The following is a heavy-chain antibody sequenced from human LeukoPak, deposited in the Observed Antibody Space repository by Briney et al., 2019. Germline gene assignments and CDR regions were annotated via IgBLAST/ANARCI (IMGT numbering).Heavy chain of an antibody. CDR2: IGTAGDT. Sequence: PGGSLRLSCAASGFTFSSYDMHWVRQATGKGLEWVSAIGTAGDTYYPGSVKGRFTISRENAKNSLYLQMNSLRAGDTAVYYCAKDIFTGIAAAGAIDYWGQGTLVTVSS. D-gene: IGHD6-13*01. V-gene: IGHV3-13*01. CDR1: GFTFSSYD. J-gene: IGHJ4*02. CDR3: AKDIFTGIAAAGAIDY.